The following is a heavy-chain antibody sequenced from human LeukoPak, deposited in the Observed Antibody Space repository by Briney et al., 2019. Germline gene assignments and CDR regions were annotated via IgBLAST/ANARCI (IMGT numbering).Heavy chain of an antibody. CDR3: AREVYSSGLEY. Sequence: SETLSLTCTVSGGSISSYYWSWIRQPPGKGLEWIGYIYYSGSTNYNPSLKSRVTISVDTSKNQLSLKLSSVTAADTAVYYCAREVYSSGLEYWGQGTLVTVSS. CDR1: GGSISSYY. D-gene: IGHD6-19*01. CDR2: IYYSGST. J-gene: IGHJ4*02. V-gene: IGHV4-59*01.